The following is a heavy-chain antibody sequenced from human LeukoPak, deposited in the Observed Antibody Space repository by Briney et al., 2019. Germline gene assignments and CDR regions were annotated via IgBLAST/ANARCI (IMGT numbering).Heavy chain of an antibody. CDR3: GIRETSDYYVF. CDR2: TGSNGVT. V-gene: IGHV3-23*01. Sequence: GGSLRLSCTGSGFTFRTYAVSWVRQAPGKGLELDSATGSNGVTYYADSVKGRFTISRDNSKNALYLQMNGLRADDTAVYYCGIRETSDYYVFWGQGTLVTVSS. CDR1: GFTFRTYA. D-gene: IGHD3-22*01. J-gene: IGHJ4*02.